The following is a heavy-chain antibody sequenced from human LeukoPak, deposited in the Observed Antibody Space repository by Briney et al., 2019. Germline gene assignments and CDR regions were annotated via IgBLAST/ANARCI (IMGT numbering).Heavy chain of an antibody. Sequence: GGSLRLSCAASGFTVSTNYISWVRQAPGKGLEWVSAISGSGGSTYYADSVKGRFTISRDNSKNTLYLQMNSLRAEDTAVYYCAKDMSAVYCSGGSCYPLDYWGQGTLVTVSS. CDR1: GFTVSTNY. V-gene: IGHV3-23*01. J-gene: IGHJ4*02. CDR2: ISGSGGST. D-gene: IGHD2-15*01. CDR3: AKDMSAVYCSGGSCYPLDY.